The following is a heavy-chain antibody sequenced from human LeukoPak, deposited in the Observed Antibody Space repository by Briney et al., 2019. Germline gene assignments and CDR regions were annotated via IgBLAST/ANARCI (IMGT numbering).Heavy chain of an antibody. CDR1: GFTFNVFH. J-gene: IGHJ4*01. V-gene: IGHV3-21*01. CDR3: ARASGGWDLDY. CDR2: NTSSGTYI. D-gene: IGHD1-26*01. Sequence: PGGSLRLSCAASGFTFNVFHMNWVRQAPGKGLEWISSNTSSGTYITYADSIQGRFTISRDNANNSLYLQMNSLRVDDTALYYCARASGGWDLDYWGHGTLVTVSS.